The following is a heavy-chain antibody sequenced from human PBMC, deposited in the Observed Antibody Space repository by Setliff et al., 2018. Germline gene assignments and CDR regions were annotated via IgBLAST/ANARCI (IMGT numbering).Heavy chain of an antibody. CDR2: ILHDGSNE. CDR3: VNHNPARWAENSTPLNY. J-gene: IGHJ4*02. V-gene: IGHV3-30*04. Sequence: GGSLRLSCAASGFTFTYYPMHWVRQAPGKGLEWVAVILHDGSNEYYADSVRGRFTISRDNSKNTLSLQMHSLRAEDTAMYYCVNHNPARWAENSTPLNYWGQGTLVTVS. CDR1: GFTFTYYP. D-gene: IGHD2-2*01.